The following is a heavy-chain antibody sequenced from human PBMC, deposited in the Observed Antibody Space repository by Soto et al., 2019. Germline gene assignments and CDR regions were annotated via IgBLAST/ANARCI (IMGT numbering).Heavy chain of an antibody. V-gene: IGHV1-69*13. CDR2: IIPIFGTA. Sequence: SVKVSCKASGGTFSSYAISWVRQAPGQALEWMGGIIPIFGTANYAQKFQGRVTITADESTSTAYMELSSLRSEDTAVYYCARVVGDSSGYFYYYYGMDVWGQGTTVTVSS. CDR1: GGTFSSYA. J-gene: IGHJ6*02. D-gene: IGHD3-22*01. CDR3: ARVVGDSSGYFYYYYGMDV.